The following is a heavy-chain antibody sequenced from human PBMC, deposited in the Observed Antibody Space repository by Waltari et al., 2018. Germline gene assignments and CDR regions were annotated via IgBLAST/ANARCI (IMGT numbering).Heavy chain of an antibody. CDR3: ARPSYDFWSGFNWFDP. J-gene: IGHJ5*02. CDR1: GYTFTSYD. CDR2: MNPNSGNT. V-gene: IGHV1-8*01. Sequence: QVQLVQSGAEVKKPGASVKVSCKASGYTFTSYDINWVRQATGQGLEWMGWMNPNSGNTGYAQKFQGRVTMTRNTSISTAYMELSSLRSEDTAVYYCARPSYDFWSGFNWFDPWGQGTLVTVSS. D-gene: IGHD3-3*01.